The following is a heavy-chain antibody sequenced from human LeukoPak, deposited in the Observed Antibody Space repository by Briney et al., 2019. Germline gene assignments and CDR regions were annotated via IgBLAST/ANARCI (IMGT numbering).Heavy chain of an antibody. CDR2: ISAYNGNT. D-gene: IGHD2-2*01. CDR1: GYTFTSYG. Sequence: ASVKVSCKASGYTFTSYGISWVRQAPGQGLEWMGWISAYNGNTNYAQKLQGRVTMTTDTSTSTAYMELRSLRSDDTAVYYCARVGAIVVVPAATQEDYWGQGTLATVSS. CDR3: ARVGAIVVVPAATQEDY. J-gene: IGHJ4*02. V-gene: IGHV1-18*01.